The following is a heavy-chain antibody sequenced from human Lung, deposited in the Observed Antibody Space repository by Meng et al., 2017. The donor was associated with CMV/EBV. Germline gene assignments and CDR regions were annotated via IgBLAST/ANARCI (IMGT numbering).Heavy chain of an antibody. Sequence: SVXVSXXASGGTFSSYTISWVRQAPGQGLEWMGRIIPILGIANYAQKFQGRVTITAGKSTSTAYMELSSLRSEDTAVYYCARDSSGDSSPGDYYYYGMDVWGQGTXVTVSS. CDR2: IIPILGIA. CDR3: ARDSSGDSSPGDYYYYGMDV. J-gene: IGHJ6*02. CDR1: GGTFSSYT. V-gene: IGHV1-69*04. D-gene: IGHD3-22*01.